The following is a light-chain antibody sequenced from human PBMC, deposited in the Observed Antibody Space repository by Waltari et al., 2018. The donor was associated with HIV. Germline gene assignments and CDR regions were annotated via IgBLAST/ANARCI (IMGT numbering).Light chain of an antibody. V-gene: IGLV2-14*01. J-gene: IGLJ1*01. CDR2: EVS. CDR1: SSDVGGYNY. Sequence: QSALTQPASVSGSPGQSITISCTGTSSDVGGYNYVSWYQQHPGKAPKHMIYEVSNRPSGVSKRFAGSKSGNTASLTISGLQAEDEADYYCSSYTTSSTLGGVFGTGTKVTVL. CDR3: SSYTTSSTLGGV.